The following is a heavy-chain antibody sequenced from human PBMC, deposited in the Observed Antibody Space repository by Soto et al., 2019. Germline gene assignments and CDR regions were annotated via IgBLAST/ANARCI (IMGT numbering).Heavy chain of an antibody. CDR3: ARAGTSWSGWEGYNWFDP. Sequence: ASVKVSCKASGGTFSSYTISWVRQAPGQGLEWMGRIIPILGIANYAQKFQGRVTITADKSTSTAYMELSSLRSEDTAVYYCARAGTSWSGWEGYNWFDPWGQGTLVTVSS. CDR1: GGTFSSYT. J-gene: IGHJ5*02. D-gene: IGHD3-3*01. CDR2: IIPILGIA. V-gene: IGHV1-69*02.